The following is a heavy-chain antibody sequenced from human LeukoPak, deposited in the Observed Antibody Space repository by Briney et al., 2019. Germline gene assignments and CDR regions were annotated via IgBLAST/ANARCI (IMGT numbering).Heavy chain of an antibody. CDR1: GGSISSYY. CDR2: IYCSGST. D-gene: IGHD1-26*01. J-gene: IGHJ4*02. Sequence: PSETLSLTCTVSGGSISSYYWSWIRQPPGRGLEWIGYIYCSGSTNYNPSLKSRVTISVDTSTNQFSLKLGSVTAADTAVYYCAREEALGSGSFDYWGQGTLVTASS. V-gene: IGHV4-59*01. CDR3: AREEALGSGSFDY.